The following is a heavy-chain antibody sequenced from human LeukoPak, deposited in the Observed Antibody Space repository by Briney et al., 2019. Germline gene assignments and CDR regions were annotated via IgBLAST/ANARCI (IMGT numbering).Heavy chain of an antibody. J-gene: IGHJ4*02. V-gene: IGHV3-21*01. CDR3: ARGQDYYDSSGYYQVLY. CDR2: ISSSSSYI. D-gene: IGHD3-22*01. CDR1: GFTFSRYS. Sequence: GGSLRLSCVASGFTFSRYSMNWVRQTPGKGLEWVSSISSSSSYIYYADSVKGRFTIARDNAKNSLYLQMNSLRAEDTAVYYCARGQDYYDSSGYYQVLYWGQGTLVTVSS.